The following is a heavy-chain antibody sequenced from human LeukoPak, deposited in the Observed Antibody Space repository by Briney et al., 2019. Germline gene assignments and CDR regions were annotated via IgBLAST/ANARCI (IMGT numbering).Heavy chain of an antibody. CDR1: GYTFTGYY. V-gene: IGHV1-2*06. CDR2: INPNSGGT. Sequence: GSSVTVSCKASGYTFTGYYMHWVRQAPGQGLDGMGRINPNSGGTNYAQKFQGRVTMTRDTSISTAYMELSRLRSDDTAVYYCASEGYCSSTSCYWGNYWGQGTLVTVSS. CDR3: ASEGYCSSTSCYWGNY. J-gene: IGHJ4*02. D-gene: IGHD2-2*01.